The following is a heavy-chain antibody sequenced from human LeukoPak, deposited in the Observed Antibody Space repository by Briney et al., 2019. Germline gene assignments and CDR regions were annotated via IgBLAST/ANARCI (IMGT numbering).Heavy chain of an antibody. CDR3: ARAMYSSSLYYYYYYMDV. CDR1: GYTFTGYY. J-gene: IGHJ6*03. D-gene: IGHD6-6*01. V-gene: IGHV1-2*02. CDR2: INPNSGGT. Sequence: ASVKVSCKASGYTFTGYYMHWVRQAPGQGLEWMGWINPNSGGTNYAQKFQGRVTMTRDTSISTAYMELSRLRSDDTAVYYCARAMYSSSLYYYYYYMDVWGKGTTVTISS.